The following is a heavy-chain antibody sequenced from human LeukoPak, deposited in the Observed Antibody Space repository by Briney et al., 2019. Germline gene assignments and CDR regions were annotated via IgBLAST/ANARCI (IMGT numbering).Heavy chain of an antibody. Sequence: GASVKVSCKASGGTFSSYAISWVRQAPGQGLEWMGGIIPIFGTANYAQKFQGRVTITADESTSTAYMELSSLRSEDTAVYYCATRLGELSFSAFDIWGQGTMVTVSS. CDR1: GGTFSSYA. V-gene: IGHV1-69*13. CDR3: ATRLGELSFSAFDI. CDR2: IIPIFGTA. J-gene: IGHJ3*02. D-gene: IGHD3-16*02.